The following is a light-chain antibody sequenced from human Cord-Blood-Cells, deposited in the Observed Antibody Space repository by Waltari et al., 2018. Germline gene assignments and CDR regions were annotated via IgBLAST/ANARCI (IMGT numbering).Light chain of an antibody. CDR3: CSYAGSEV. CDR1: SSAAGGYNY. CDR2: DVS. Sequence: QSALTQPRSVSGSPGQSVTISCTGTSSAAGGYNYVSWYQQHPGKAPKLMIYDVSKRPSGVPDRFSGSKSGNTASLTISGLQAEDEADYYCCSYAGSEVFGGGTKLTVL. V-gene: IGLV2-11*01. J-gene: IGLJ3*02.